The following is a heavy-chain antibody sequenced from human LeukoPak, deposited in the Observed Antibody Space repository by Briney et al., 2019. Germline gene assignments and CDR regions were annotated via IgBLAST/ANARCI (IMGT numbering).Heavy chain of an antibody. J-gene: IGHJ4*02. V-gene: IGHV3-23*01. CDR2: ISGSGGST. Sequence: PGGSLRLSCAASGFTFSSYVMSWVRQAPGKGLEWVSGISGSGGSTYYADSVKGRFTISRDNSKNTLYLQMNSLRAEDTAVYYCAKDERGVVVVVAATPGRYFDYWGQGTLVTVSS. CDR3: AKDERGVVVVVAATPGRYFDY. CDR1: GFTFSSYV. D-gene: IGHD2-15*01.